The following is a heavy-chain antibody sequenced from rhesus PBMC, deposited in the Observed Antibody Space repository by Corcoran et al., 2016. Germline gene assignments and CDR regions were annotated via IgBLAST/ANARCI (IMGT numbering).Heavy chain of an antibody. CDR1: GGSLSSIY. CDR2: MYGSGRNT. CDR3: ARTSLGD. Sequence: QVQLQESGPGLVKPLETLSLICAVSGGSLSSIYWSWIRLAPEKGLEWIGYMYGSGRNTNYNPSLKSRVTLAGDTSKNHLALKLSSVTAADTAVYYCARTSLGDWGPGVLVTVSS. D-gene: IGHD7-45*01. V-gene: IGHV4S11*01. J-gene: IGHJ5-1*01.